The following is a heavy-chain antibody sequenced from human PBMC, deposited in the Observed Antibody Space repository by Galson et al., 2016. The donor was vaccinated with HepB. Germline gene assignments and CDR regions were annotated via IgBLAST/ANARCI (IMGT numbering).Heavy chain of an antibody. Sequence: SLRLSCAASGFTFSAYAMTWVRQAPGKGLEWVSGISGSGDSTYYADSVKGRFTISRDNSKNILYLQMNSLRAADTAIYFCAKDQPLFFAVVELHWFDPWGQGTLVTVSS. J-gene: IGHJ5*02. CDR1: GFTFSAYA. CDR2: ISGSGDST. V-gene: IGHV3-23*01. D-gene: IGHD3-3*01. CDR3: AKDQPLFFAVVELHWFDP.